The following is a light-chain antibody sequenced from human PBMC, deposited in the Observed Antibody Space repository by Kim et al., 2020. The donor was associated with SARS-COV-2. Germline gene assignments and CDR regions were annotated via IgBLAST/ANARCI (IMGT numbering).Light chain of an antibody. CDR1: NIGSKS. J-gene: IGLJ1*01. CDR3: QVWDSSSDHPEV. Sequence: SYDLTQPPSVSVAPGKTARITCGGNNIGSKSVHWYQQKPGQAPVLVIYYDSDRPSGIPERFSGSNSGNTATLTISRVEAGDEADYYCQVWDSSSDHPEVFGTGTKVTVL. V-gene: IGLV3-21*04. CDR2: YDS.